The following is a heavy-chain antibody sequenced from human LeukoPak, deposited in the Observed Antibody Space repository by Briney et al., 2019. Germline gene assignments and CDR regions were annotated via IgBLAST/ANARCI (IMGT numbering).Heavy chain of an antibody. CDR1: GFSFSSHG. V-gene: IGHV3-23*01. CDR3: TNVLRYFDWPRH. D-gene: IGHD3-9*01. CDR2: IIGGAGST. J-gene: IGHJ4*02. Sequence: PGGSLRLSCAASGFSFSSHGMSWVRQAPGKGLEWVSGIIGGAGSTYYADSVRGRFTISRDDSKNTLYLQMNSLKTEDTAVYYCTNVLRYFDWPRHWGQGTLVTVSS.